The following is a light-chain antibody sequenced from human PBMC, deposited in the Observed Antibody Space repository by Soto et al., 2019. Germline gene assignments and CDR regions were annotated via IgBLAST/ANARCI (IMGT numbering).Light chain of an antibody. CDR2: GAS. V-gene: IGKV3-20*01. J-gene: IGKJ1*01. CDR1: QSVSSSY. CDR3: QQYGTSPT. Sequence: EILLPQSPGTLYLYPGERATLACRTSQSVSSSYLAWYQRKPGKAPRLLIYGASSRATGIPDRLSGSGSGTDFTLTIRRLEPEDSAVYYCQQYGTSPTFGQGTKVDIK.